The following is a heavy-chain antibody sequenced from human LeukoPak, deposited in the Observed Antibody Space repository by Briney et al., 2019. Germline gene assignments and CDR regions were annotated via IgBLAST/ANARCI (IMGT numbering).Heavy chain of an antibody. J-gene: IGHJ4*02. CDR3: TKDISVGATPYYFDY. D-gene: IGHD1-26*01. CDR2: VTWNSDTI. V-gene: IGHV3-9*01. Sequence: GGSLRLSCAASGFTFDGYAMHWVRQAPGKGLEWVSGVTWNSDTIGYADSVMGRFTISRDNAKNSLYLQMNNLRAEDTALYYCTKDISVGATPYYFDYWGQGTLVTVSS. CDR1: GFTFDGYA.